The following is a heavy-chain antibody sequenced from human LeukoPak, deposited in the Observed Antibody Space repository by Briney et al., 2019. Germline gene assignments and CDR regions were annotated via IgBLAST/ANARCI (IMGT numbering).Heavy chain of an antibody. J-gene: IGHJ4*02. CDR2: IKQDGSEK. V-gene: IGHV3-7*01. Sequence: GGSLRLSCAASGFTFSTYWMGWVRQAPGKGLEWVANIKQDGSEKYYVDSVKGRFTISKDNAKNSLYLQMNSLRAEDTAVYYCARDGGRNFDYWGQGTLVTVSS. CDR3: ARDGGRNFDY. CDR1: GFTFSTYW.